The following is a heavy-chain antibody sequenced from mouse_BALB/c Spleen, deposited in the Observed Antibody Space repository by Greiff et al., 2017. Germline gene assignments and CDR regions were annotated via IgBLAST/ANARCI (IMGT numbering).Heavy chain of an antibody. CDR3: ARVGYFYAMDY. D-gene: IGHD2-3*01. V-gene: IGHV3-1*02. Sequence: EVKLVESGPDLVKPSQSLSLTCTVTGYSITSGYSWPWNRQFPGNKLEWMGYIHYSGSTNYNPSLKSRISITRDTSKNQFFLQLNSVTTEDTATYYCARVGYFYAMDYWGQGTSVTVSS. CDR1: GYSITSGYS. J-gene: IGHJ4*01. CDR2: IHYSGST.